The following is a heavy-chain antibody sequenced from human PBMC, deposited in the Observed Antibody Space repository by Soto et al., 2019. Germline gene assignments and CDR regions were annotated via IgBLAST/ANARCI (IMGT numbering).Heavy chain of an antibody. D-gene: IGHD4-17*01. J-gene: IGHJ5*02. V-gene: IGHV4-39*01. CDR2: IYYSGST. CDR1: GGSISSSSYY. Sequence: QLQLQESGPGLVKPSETLSLTCTVSGGSISSSSYYWGWIRQPPGKGLEWIGSIYYSGSTYYNPSLKSSVTISEDTSKNPFSLTLSSVTAADTAVYYCASSQLDYGDYAWFDPWGQGTLVTVSS. CDR3: ASSQLDYGDYAWFDP.